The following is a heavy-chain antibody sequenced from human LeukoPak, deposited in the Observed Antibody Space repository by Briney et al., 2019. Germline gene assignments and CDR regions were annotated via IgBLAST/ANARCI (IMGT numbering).Heavy chain of an antibody. CDR2: LKSKTDGGTA. CDR1: GFTFSNAW. CDR3: TTNWNHVDY. V-gene: IGHV3-15*01. J-gene: IGHJ4*02. D-gene: IGHD1-14*01. Sequence: PGGSLRLSCAASGFTFSNAWMSWVRQAPGKGLEWVGRLKSKTDGGTADYAAPVKGRFTISRDDSKNTLYLQMNSLRTEDTAVYYCTTNWNHVDYWGQGTLVTVSS.